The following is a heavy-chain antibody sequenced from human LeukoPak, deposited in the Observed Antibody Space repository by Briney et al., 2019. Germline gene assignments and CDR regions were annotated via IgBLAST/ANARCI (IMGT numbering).Heavy chain of an antibody. V-gene: IGHV1-2*02. CDR3: ATDHSMANTAWWFDP. D-gene: IGHD5-24*01. Sequence: ASVKVSCKASGYTFTGYYMHWVRQAPGQGLEWMGWINPNSGGTNYAQKFQGRVTMTRDTSISTDYMELSSLRSEDTAFYYCATDHSMANTAWWFDPWGQGTLVAVSS. J-gene: IGHJ5*02. CDR2: INPNSGGT. CDR1: GYTFTGYY.